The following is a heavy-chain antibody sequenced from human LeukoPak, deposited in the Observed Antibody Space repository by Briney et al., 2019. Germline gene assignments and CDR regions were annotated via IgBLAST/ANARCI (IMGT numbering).Heavy chain of an antibody. CDR2: IYYSGST. Sequence: PSETLSLPCTVSGGSISSYYWSWIRQPPGKGLEWIGYIYYSGSTNYNPSLKSRVTISVDTSKNQFSLKLSSVTAADTAVYYCAREARYSSGRRDFDYWGQGTLVTVSS. CDR3: AREARYSSGRRDFDY. D-gene: IGHD6-19*01. CDR1: GGSISSYY. V-gene: IGHV4-59*01. J-gene: IGHJ4*02.